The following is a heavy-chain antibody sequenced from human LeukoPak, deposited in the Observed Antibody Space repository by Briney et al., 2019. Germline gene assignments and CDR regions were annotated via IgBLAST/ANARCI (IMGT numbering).Heavy chain of an antibody. CDR2: INHSGST. CDR1: GGSFSGYY. D-gene: IGHD3-3*01. V-gene: IGHV4-34*01. Sequence: PSETLSLTCAVYGGSFSGYYWSWIRQPPGKGLEWIGEINHSGSTNYNPSLKSRVTISVDTSKNQFSLKLSSVTAADTAVYYCASLITISVYYYGMDVWGQGTTVTVSS. CDR3: ASLITISVYYYGMDV. J-gene: IGHJ6*02.